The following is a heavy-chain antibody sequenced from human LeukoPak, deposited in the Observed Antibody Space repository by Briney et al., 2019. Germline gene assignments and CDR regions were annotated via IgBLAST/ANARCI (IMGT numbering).Heavy chain of an antibody. CDR1: GGSFSGDY. D-gene: IGHD2-2*01. V-gene: IGHV4-34*01. Sequence: SETLSLTCAVYGGSFSGDYWSWIRQPPGKGLEWIGEINHSGSTNYNPSLKSRVTISVDTSKNQFSLKLSSVTAADTAVYYCARVLWGIVVVPAAMKIFDYWGQGTLVTVSS. CDR3: ARVLWGIVVVPAAMKIFDY. J-gene: IGHJ4*02. CDR2: INHSGST.